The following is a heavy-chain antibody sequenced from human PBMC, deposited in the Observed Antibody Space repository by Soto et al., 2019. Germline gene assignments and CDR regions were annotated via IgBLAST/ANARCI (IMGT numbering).Heavy chain of an antibody. CDR2: IAYDGSNR. D-gene: IGHD2-8*02. CDR1: GFTFNTYG. CDR3: AKDGGTGKYYDY. J-gene: IGHJ4*02. V-gene: IGHV3-30*18. Sequence: QVQLVESGGGVVQPGRSLRLSCAASGFTFNTYGMHWVRQAPGKGLEWVSVIAYDGSNRYYADSVKGRFTISRDNSKNTLYLQMNSLRPEDTAVNYCAKDGGTGKYYDYWGQGTLVTVSS.